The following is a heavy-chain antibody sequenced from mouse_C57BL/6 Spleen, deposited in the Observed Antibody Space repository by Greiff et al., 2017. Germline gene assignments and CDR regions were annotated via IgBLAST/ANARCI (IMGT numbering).Heavy chain of an antibody. Sequence: LQESGAELVKPGASVKLSCKASGYTFTEYTIHWVKQRSGQGLEWIGWFYPGSGSIKYNEKFKDKATLTADKSSSTVYMELSRLTSEDSAVYFCARHESRYYYGSSSWFAYWGQGTLVTVSA. J-gene: IGHJ3*01. CDR1: GYTFTEYT. CDR2: FYPGSGSI. V-gene: IGHV1-62-2*01. D-gene: IGHD1-1*01. CDR3: ARHESRYYYGSSSWFAY.